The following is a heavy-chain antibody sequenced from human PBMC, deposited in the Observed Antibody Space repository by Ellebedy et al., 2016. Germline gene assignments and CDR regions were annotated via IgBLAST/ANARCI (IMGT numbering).Heavy chain of an antibody. V-gene: IGHV3-23*01. D-gene: IGHD6-19*01. CDR3: AKGPEQWLIKSGGFEDWGQGTLVTVSSDV. Sequence: GGSLRLSCAASGFTFSSYAMAWVRQAPGKGLEWVSSISQSGDNTFYADSVKGRFTISRDNSKNTLFLQMNSLRVEDTAVYYCAKGPEQWLIKSGGFEDWGQGTLVTVSSDVWGQGTTVTVSS. CDR1: GFTFSSYA. J-gene: IGHJ6*02. CDR2: ISQSGDNT.